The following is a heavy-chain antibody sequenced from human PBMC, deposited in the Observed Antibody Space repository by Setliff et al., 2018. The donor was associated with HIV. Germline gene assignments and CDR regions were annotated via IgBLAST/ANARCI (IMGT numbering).Heavy chain of an antibody. Sequence: GASVKVSCKASGYTLSSHYIHWVRQAPGHRPEWVGWINPQTGGTNFAQKFQGRITMTSDTSVNTVFIELSRLKSDDTAVYYCARLFYDYWSGFYSGDYWGQGTLVTVSS. CDR1: GYTLSSHY. D-gene: IGHD3-3*01. CDR3: ARLFYDYWSGFYSGDY. CDR2: INPQTGGT. J-gene: IGHJ4*02. V-gene: IGHV1-2*02.